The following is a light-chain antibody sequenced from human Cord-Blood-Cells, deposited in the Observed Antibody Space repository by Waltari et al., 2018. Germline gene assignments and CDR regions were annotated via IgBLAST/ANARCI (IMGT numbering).Light chain of an antibody. V-gene: IGKV3-20*01. Sequence: EIVLTQSPGTLSLSPGERATLSCRASQSVSSSYLAWYQQKPGQAPRLLIYGASSRATGIPDRFWGSGSGTDFTLTISRLEPEDFAVYYCQQYGSSPYSFGQGTKLEIK. CDR1: QSVSSSY. CDR2: GAS. CDR3: QQYGSSPYS. J-gene: IGKJ2*03.